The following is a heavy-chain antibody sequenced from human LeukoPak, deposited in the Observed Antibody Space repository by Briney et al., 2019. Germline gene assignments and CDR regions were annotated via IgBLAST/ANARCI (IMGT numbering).Heavy chain of an antibody. V-gene: IGHV3-30*01. D-gene: IGHD3-22*01. J-gene: IGHJ4*02. CDR1: GFTFSSYA. CDR2: ISYGGSNK. Sequence: GWSLRVSCAASGFTFSSYAMHWVRQAPGKGLAWVAVISYGGSNKYYADFVKCRFTISRDKSKTTLYLQMNSLRAEDTAVYYCARGSDYYDSSVYFDYWGQGTLVTVSS. CDR3: ARGSDYYDSSVYFDY.